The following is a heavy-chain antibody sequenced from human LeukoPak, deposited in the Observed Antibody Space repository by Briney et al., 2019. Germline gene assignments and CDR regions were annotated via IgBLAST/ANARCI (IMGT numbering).Heavy chain of an antibody. CDR3: ARDNRVYHDSSGYSDF. V-gene: IGHV3-23*01. D-gene: IGHD3-22*01. CDR1: GFIFSDYY. J-gene: IGHJ4*02. Sequence: GGSLRLSCAASGFIFSDYYVSWMRQAPGKGLKWVSTISGSGDNTYYADSVKGRFTISRDNSKNTLYLQMNSLRAEDTAIYYCARDNRVYHDSSGYSDFWGQGTLVTVSS. CDR2: ISGSGDNT.